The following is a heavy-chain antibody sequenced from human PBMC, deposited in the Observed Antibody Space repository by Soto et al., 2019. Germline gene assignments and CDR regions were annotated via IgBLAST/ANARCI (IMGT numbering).Heavy chain of an antibody. D-gene: IGHD6-19*01. CDR1: GFTFDDFA. Sequence: EVQLVESGGVLIQPGRSLRLSCVVSGFTFDDFAMHWVRQAPGKGLEWVSGITWNSANIGYADSVKGRFTISRANAKNSLYLQMNSLRVDDTALYFCAKEGPRYGSGPPFYFDYWGQGTLVTVSS. CDR2: ITWNSANI. CDR3: AKEGPRYGSGPPFYFDY. V-gene: IGHV3-9*01. J-gene: IGHJ4*02.